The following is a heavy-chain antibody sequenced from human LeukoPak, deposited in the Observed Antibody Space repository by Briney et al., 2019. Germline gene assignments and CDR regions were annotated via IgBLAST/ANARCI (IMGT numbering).Heavy chain of an antibody. CDR3: AKEWSVEMATIPFDY. Sequence: GGSLRLSCAAPGFTVSSNYMSWVRQAPGKGLEWVSVIYSGGSTYYADSVKGRFTISRDNSKNTLYLQMNSLRAEDTAVYYCAKEWSVEMATIPFDYWGQGTLVTVSS. J-gene: IGHJ4*02. D-gene: IGHD5-24*01. CDR1: GFTVSSNY. CDR2: IYSGGST. V-gene: IGHV3-66*01.